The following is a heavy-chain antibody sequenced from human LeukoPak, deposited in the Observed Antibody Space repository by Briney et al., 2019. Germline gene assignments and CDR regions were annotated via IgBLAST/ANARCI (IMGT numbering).Heavy chain of an antibody. Sequence: SETLSLTCAVYGGSFSGYYWSWIRQPPGKGLEWIGEINHSGSTNYNPSLKNRVTISVDTSKNQFSLKLSSVTAADTAVYYCARGLDYGDYVGDAFDIWGQGTMVTVSS. CDR3: ARGLDYGDYVGDAFDI. V-gene: IGHV4-34*01. CDR1: GGSFSGYY. J-gene: IGHJ3*02. D-gene: IGHD4-17*01. CDR2: INHSGST.